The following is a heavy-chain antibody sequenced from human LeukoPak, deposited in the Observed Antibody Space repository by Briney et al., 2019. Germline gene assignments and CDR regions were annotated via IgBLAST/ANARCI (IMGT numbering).Heavy chain of an antibody. Sequence: SVKVSRKASGGTFSSYTISWVRQAPGQGLEWMGRIIPILGIASYAQKFQGRVTITADKSTSTAYMELSSLRSEDTAVYYCAREPTGTTNPPDYWGQGTLVTVSS. V-gene: IGHV1-69*04. J-gene: IGHJ4*02. D-gene: IGHD1-7*01. CDR3: AREPTGTTNPPDY. CDR2: IIPILGIA. CDR1: GGTFSSYT.